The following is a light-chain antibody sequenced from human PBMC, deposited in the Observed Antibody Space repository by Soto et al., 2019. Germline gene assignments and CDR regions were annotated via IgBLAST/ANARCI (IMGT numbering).Light chain of an antibody. CDR2: DVT. J-gene: IGLJ1*01. CDR3: SSYRSRYSFYV. Sequence: QAVLSPTRALSGSPGQSVTISCTGTSSDGGGYNYVSWYQQHPGKAPKLMFYDVTKRPSGFPDRFSCSQSGHSDCLTLAGLQAEVEANSKCSSYRSRYSFYVSRTASTVTGL. V-gene: IGLV2-11*01. CDR1: SSDGGGYNY.